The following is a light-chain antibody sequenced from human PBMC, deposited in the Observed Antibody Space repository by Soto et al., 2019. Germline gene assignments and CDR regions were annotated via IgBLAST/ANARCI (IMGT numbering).Light chain of an antibody. J-gene: IGLJ1*01. V-gene: IGLV2-23*01. CDR1: SSDVGSYNL. CDR2: EGS. Sequence: SVLTQPASVSWAPGQSITISCTGTSSDVGSYNLVSWYQQHPGKAPKLMIYEGSKRPSGVSNRFSGSKSGNTASLTISGLQAEDEADYYCCSYAGSSTVFGTGTKVTVL. CDR3: CSYAGSSTV.